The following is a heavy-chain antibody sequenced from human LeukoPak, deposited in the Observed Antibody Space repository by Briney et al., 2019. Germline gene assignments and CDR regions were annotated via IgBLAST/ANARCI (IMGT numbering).Heavy chain of an antibody. CDR1: GYTFTGYY. D-gene: IGHD1-26*01. Sequence: GASVKVSCKASGYTFTGYYMHWVRQAPGQGLEWMGWINPNSGGTNYAQKFQGRVTMTRDTSISTAYMELSRLRSDDTAVYYCARISEGLGSPTDYWGQGTLVTVSS. CDR2: INPNSGGT. V-gene: IGHV1-2*02. J-gene: IGHJ4*02. CDR3: ARISEGLGSPTDY.